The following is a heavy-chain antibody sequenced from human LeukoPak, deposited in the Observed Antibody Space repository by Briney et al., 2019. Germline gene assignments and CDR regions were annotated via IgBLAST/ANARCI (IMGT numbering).Heavy chain of an antibody. CDR1: GYTFTSYG. CDR3: AREFGATIMDY. CDR2: ISAYNGNT. J-gene: IGHJ4*02. V-gene: IGHV1-18*01. Sequence: VASVKVSCKASGYTFTSYGISWVRQAPGQGLEWMGWISAYNGNTNYAQKLQGRVTMTRDTSTSTVYMELSSLRSEDTAVYYCAREFGATIMDYWGQGTLVTVSS. D-gene: IGHD1-26*01.